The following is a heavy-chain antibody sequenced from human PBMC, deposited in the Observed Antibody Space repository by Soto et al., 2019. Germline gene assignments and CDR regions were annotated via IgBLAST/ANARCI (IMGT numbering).Heavy chain of an antibody. J-gene: IGHJ3*01. Sequence: EVELVESGGGLVQPGGSLRLSCAASGFTFSSYDMHWVRQATGKGLEWVSAIDIGGNTFYPGSVQGRFTISRENGKNSLYLQMNYLRAGDTAVYYCAREGERGSGDSVDPLDLWGPGTLVTVSS. CDR1: GFTFSSYD. CDR2: IDIGGNT. V-gene: IGHV3-13*01. CDR3: AREGERGSGDSVDPLDL. D-gene: IGHD1-1*01.